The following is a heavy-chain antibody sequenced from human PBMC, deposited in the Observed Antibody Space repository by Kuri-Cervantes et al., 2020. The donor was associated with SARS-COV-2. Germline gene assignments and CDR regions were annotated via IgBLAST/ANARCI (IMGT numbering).Heavy chain of an antibody. Sequence: SGPTLVKPTQTLTLTCTFSGFSLSTSGMCVSWIRQPSGKALEWLARIDWDDDKYYSTSLKTRLTISKDTSKNQVVLTMTNMDPVDTATYYCARIRYYFDSSGYYPYYYYGMNVWGQGTTVTGSS. CDR1: GFSLSTSGMC. CDR2: IDWDDDK. V-gene: IGHV2-70*11. D-gene: IGHD3-22*01. CDR3: ARIRYYFDSSGYYPYYYYGMNV. J-gene: IGHJ6*02.